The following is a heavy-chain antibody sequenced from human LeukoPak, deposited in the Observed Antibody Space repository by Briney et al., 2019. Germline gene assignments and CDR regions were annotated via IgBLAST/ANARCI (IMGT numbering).Heavy chain of an antibody. CDR2: ITRSGTTI. J-gene: IGHJ3*01. CDR3: ARGGNIGYDYNAFDL. Sequence: PGRSLRLSCAASGFTFSTYGMHWVRQAPGKGLEWVSYITRSGTTIYYADSVKGRFTISRDNAKNSLYLQMNSLRDEDTAVYYCARGGNIGYDYNAFDLWGQGAMVTVSS. V-gene: IGHV3-48*03. D-gene: IGHD3-22*01. CDR1: GFTFSTYG.